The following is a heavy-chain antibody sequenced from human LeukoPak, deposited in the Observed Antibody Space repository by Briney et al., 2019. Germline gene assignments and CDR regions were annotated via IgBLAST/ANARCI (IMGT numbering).Heavy chain of an antibody. CDR3: ARGAVTDVDTAMEAFDI. V-gene: IGHV1-18*01. D-gene: IGHD5-18*01. CDR2: ISAYNGNT. CDR1: GYTFTSYG. Sequence: GASVKVSCKASGYTFTSYGISWVRQAPGQALEWMGWISAYNGNTNYAQKLQGRVTMTTDTSTSTAYMELRSLRSDDTAVYYCARGAVTDVDTAMEAFDIWGQGTMVTVSS. J-gene: IGHJ3*02.